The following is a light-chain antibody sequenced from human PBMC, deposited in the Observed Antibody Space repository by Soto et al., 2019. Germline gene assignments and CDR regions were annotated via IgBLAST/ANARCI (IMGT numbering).Light chain of an antibody. V-gene: IGLV1-51*02. CDR3: GTWDSSLRAGPYV. Sequence: QSVLTQPPSVSAAPGQTVTISCSGSSSNIGNNSLSWYQQLPGTAPKLRISENNKRPSGIPDRFSGSKSGTSATLGITGLQTGDEADYYCGTWDSSLRAGPYVFGTGTKLTVL. CDR2: ENN. CDR1: SSNIGNNS. J-gene: IGLJ1*01.